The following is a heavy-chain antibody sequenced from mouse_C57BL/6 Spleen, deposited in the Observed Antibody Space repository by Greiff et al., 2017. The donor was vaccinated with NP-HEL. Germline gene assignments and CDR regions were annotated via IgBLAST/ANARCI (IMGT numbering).Heavy chain of an antibody. Sequence: VQLVESGGGLVKPGGSLKLSCAASGFTFSSYAMSWVRQTPEKRLEWVATISDGGSYTYYPDNVKGRFTISRDNAKNNLYLQMSHLKSEDTAMYYCARDGKDDGYYEGYFDYWGQGTTLTVSS. J-gene: IGHJ2*01. CDR2: ISDGGSYT. CDR1: GFTFSSYA. D-gene: IGHD2-3*01. V-gene: IGHV5-4*01. CDR3: ARDGKDDGYYEGYFDY.